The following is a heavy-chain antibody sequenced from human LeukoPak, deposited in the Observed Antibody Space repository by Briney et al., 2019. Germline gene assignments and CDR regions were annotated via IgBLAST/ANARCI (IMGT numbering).Heavy chain of an antibody. Sequence: GGSLRLSCAASGFTVSSNYMSRVRQAPGKGLEWVSVIYSGGSTYYADSVKGRFTISRDNSKNTLYLQMNSLRAEDTAVYYCARDLFEGITMIVAPGYWGQGTLVTVSS. J-gene: IGHJ4*02. V-gene: IGHV3-53*05. CDR1: GFTVSSNY. CDR2: IYSGGST. CDR3: ARDLFEGITMIVAPGY. D-gene: IGHD3-22*01.